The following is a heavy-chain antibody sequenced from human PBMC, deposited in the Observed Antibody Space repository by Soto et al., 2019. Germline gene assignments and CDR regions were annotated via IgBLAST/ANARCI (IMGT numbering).Heavy chain of an antibody. CDR2: ISYDGSNK. CDR3: AKNPGDSTVAFDI. V-gene: IGHV3-30*18. Sequence: QVQLVESGGGVVQPGRSLRLSCAASGFTFSSYGMHWVRQAPGKGLEWVAVISYDGSNKYYADSVKGRFTISRDNSKNTLYLQMNSLRAEDTAVYYCAKNPGDSTVAFDIWGQGTMVTVSS. J-gene: IGHJ3*02. CDR1: GFTFSSYG. D-gene: IGHD2-21*02.